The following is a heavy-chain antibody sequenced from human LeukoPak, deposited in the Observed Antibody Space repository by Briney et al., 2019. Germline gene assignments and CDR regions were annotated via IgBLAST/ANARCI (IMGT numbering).Heavy chain of an antibody. V-gene: IGHV1-18*01. CDR3: ARDLGRRCSGGSCNYYYNYMDV. CDR1: GYTFTSYG. D-gene: IGHD2-15*01. J-gene: IGHJ6*03. CDR2: ISTYNGNT. Sequence: ASVKVSCKASGYTFTSYGISWVRQAPGQGLEWMGWISTYNGNTNYAQKLQGRVTMTRDMSTSTVYMELSSLRSEDTAVYYCARDLGRRCSGGSCNYYYNYMDVWGKGTSVTISS.